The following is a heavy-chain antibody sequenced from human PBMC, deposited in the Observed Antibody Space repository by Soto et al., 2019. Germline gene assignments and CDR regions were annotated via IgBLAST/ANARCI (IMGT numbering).Heavy chain of an antibody. CDR2: INSDGSST. Sequence: PWMSLRLPCAASGFTFSSYLSHWVRQSPGKGRVWVSRINSDGSSTSYADSVKGRFTISRDNAKNTLYLQMNSLRAEDTAVYYCANSMNTAMVTPYYYYGMDVWGQGTTVTVSS. V-gene: IGHV3-74*01. D-gene: IGHD5-18*01. J-gene: IGHJ6*02. CDR3: ANSMNTAMVTPYYYYGMDV. CDR1: GFTFSSYL.